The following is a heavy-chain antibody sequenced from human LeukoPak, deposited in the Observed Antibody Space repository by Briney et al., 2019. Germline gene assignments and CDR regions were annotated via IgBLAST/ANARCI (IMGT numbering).Heavy chain of an antibody. CDR3: ARLPYHTYYYGMDV. J-gene: IGHJ6*02. Sequence: PSETLSPTCTVSGGSISSSSYYWGWIRQPPGKGLEWIGSIYYSGSTYCNPSLKSRVTISVDTSKNQFSLKLSSVTAADTAVYYCARLPYHTYYYGMDVWGQGTTVTVSS. CDR2: IYYSGST. D-gene: IGHD1-14*01. CDR1: GGSISSSSYY. V-gene: IGHV4-39*01.